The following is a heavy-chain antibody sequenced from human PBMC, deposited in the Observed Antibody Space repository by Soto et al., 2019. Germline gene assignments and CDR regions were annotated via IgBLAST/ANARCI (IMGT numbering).Heavy chain of an antibody. J-gene: IGHJ5*02. CDR2: ISGFNGQT. V-gene: IGHV1-18*01. CDR1: GNTFASHG. Sequence: ASVKVSCKASGNTFASHGFSWVRQAPGQGLEWMGWISGFNGQTNYALKFQGRVTLTTDTSTSTAYMELRSLRSDDTAVYFCARVDPRGVAANWFDPWGQGTLVTVSS. D-gene: IGHD2-21*01. CDR3: ARVDPRGVAANWFDP.